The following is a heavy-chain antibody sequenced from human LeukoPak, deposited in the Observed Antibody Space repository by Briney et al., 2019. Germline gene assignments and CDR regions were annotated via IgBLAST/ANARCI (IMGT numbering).Heavy chain of an antibody. CDR1: GFTFSSYA. CDR3: AKAPVEYSFFDY. D-gene: IGHD5-18*01. Sequence: GESLRLSCAASGFTFSSYAMSWVRQAPGKGLEWVSAISGSGGSTYYADSVKGRFTISRDNSKNTLYLQMNSLRAEDTAVYYCAKAPVEYSFFDYWGQGTLVTVSS. CDR2: ISGSGGST. J-gene: IGHJ4*02. V-gene: IGHV3-23*01.